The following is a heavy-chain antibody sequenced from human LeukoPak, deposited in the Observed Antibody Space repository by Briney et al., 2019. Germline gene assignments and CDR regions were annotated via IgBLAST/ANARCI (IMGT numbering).Heavy chain of an antibody. CDR1: GFAFNTYS. Sequence: GESLRLSCAASGFAFNTYSMNWVRQAPGKGLEWVSFIFSSSTYIYYTDSVKGRFTISRDNSKNTLYLQMNSLRAEDTAVYYCAKSEGEIYYMDVWGKGTTVTISS. CDR3: AKSEGEIYYMDV. J-gene: IGHJ6*03. CDR2: IFSSSTYI. D-gene: IGHD3-10*01. V-gene: IGHV3-21*01.